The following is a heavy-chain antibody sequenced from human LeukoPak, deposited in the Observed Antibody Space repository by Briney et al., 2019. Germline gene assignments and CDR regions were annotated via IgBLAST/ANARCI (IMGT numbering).Heavy chain of an antibody. D-gene: IGHD6-13*01. CDR2: FDPEDGET. CDR1: GYTLTELS. Sequence: ASLKVSCKVSGYTLTELSMPWVRQAPGKRLEWMGGFDPEDGETIYAQKFQGRVTMTEDTSTDTAYMELSSLRSEDTAVYYCATVAAAGTFLFDYWGQGTLVTVSS. V-gene: IGHV1-24*01. J-gene: IGHJ4*02. CDR3: ATVAAAGTFLFDY.